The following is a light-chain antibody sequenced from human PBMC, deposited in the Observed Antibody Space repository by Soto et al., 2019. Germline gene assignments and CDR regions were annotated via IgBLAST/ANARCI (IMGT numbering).Light chain of an antibody. CDR2: SAS. Sequence: DIQLTQSPSSLSASVGDRVTITCRASQSVSTYLNWYQQRPRKAPKLLIYSASTLESGVPSRFSGSGSGTDFTLTISSLQPEDFATYYCQQSYNTPPWTFGQGTKVEIK. CDR1: QSVSTY. CDR3: QQSYNTPPWT. J-gene: IGKJ1*01. V-gene: IGKV1-39*01.